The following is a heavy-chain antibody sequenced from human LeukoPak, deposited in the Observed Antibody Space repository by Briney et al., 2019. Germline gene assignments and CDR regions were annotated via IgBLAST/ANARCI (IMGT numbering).Heavy chain of an antibody. D-gene: IGHD2-2*01. CDR1: GGSISSGGYS. CDR3: ARGPRGCSSTSCTTNWFDP. J-gene: IGHJ5*02. CDR2: IYHSGST. Sequence: SQTLSLTCAVSGGSISSGGYSWSWIRQPPGKGLEWIGYIYHSGSTYYNPSLKSRVTISVDRSKNQFSLKLSSVIAADTAVYYCARGPRGCSSTSCTTNWFDPWGQGTLVTVSS. V-gene: IGHV4-30-2*01.